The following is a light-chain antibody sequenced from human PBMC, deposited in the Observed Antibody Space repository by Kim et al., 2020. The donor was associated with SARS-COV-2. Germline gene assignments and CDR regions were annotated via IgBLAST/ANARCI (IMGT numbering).Light chain of an antibody. V-gene: IGLV3-21*04. J-gene: IGLJ1*01. Sequence: APGETARITREGNNEGCKSVLKYQPEPGRAAVLVIYYGSDRPSGSPERFAGSNSGNKATLSISRVEAGDEADYYCQVWDSSSDHYVFGTGTKVTVL. CDR3: QVWDSSSDHYV. CDR2: YGS. CDR1: NEGCKS.